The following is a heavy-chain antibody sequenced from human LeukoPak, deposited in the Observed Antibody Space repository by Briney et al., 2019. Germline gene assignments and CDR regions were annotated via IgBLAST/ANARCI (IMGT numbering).Heavy chain of an antibody. V-gene: IGHV3-53*01. CDR3: ARGYRYDSSGYYYDY. CDR1: GFTVSSNY. Sequence: GGSLRLSCAASGFTVSSNYMSWVRQAPGKGLEWVSVIYSGGSTYYADSVKGRLTISRVNSKNTLYLQMNSLRAEDTAVYYCARGYRYDSSGYYYDYWGQGTLVTVSS. CDR2: IYSGGST. D-gene: IGHD3-22*01. J-gene: IGHJ4*02.